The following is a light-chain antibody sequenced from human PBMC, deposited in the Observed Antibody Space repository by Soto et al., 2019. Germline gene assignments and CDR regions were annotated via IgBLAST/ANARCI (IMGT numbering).Light chain of an antibody. Sequence: RMIPYDPNLAASGEDIDTVSGLASQSISAWLAWYQQKPGKAPKLLIYDASNLESGVPSRFSGSRSGTEFTVTSSSLHSYDAATNYCRPYAADGRVAQGTKVDIK. CDR1: QSISAW. CDR3: RPYAADGR. CDR2: DAS. V-gene: IGKV1-5*01. J-gene: IGKJ1*01.